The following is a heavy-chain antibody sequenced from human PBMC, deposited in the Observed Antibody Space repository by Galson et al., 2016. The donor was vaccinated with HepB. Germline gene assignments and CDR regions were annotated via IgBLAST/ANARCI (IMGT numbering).Heavy chain of an antibody. J-gene: IGHJ6*02. D-gene: IGHD4-23*01. CDR1: GFTLSSHW. CDR2: ISGSGGST. CDR3: AKDRNTVVTYGMDV. V-gene: IGHV3-23*01. Sequence: SLRLSCAASGFTLSSHWMHWVRQAPGKGLEWVSAISGSGGSTYYADSVKGRSTISRDNSKNTLYLQINSLRAEDTAVYYCAKDRNTVVTYGMDVWGQGTTVTVSS.